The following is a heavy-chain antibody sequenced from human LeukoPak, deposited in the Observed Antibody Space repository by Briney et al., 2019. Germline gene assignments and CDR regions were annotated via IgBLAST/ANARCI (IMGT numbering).Heavy chain of an antibody. D-gene: IGHD6-19*01. V-gene: IGHV3-48*04. J-gene: IGHJ5*02. CDR1: GFTFSSFI. CDR3: AKGRDSGWYAWFDP. Sequence: PGGSLRLSCAASGFTFSSFILTWVRQAPGKGLEWLSYISFNSETTSYADSVKGRFTSSRDYAKNSLYLQMNSLRAEDTAVYFCAKGRDSGWYAWFDPWGQGTLVTVSS. CDR2: ISFNSETT.